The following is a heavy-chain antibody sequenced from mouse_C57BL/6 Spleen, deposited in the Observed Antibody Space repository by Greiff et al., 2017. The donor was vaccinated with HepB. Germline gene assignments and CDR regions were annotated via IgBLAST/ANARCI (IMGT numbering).Heavy chain of an antibody. D-gene: IGHD2-2*01. CDR1: GYTFTSYW. V-gene: IGHV1-64*01. CDR2: IHPNSGST. Sequence: QVQLKQPGAELVKPGASVKLSCKASGYTFTSYWMHWVKQRPGQGLEWIGMIHPNSGSTNYNEKFKSKATLTVDKSSSTAYMQLSSLTSEDSAVYYCARRGYDDWYFDVWGTGTTVTVSS. J-gene: IGHJ1*03. CDR3: ARRGYDDWYFDV.